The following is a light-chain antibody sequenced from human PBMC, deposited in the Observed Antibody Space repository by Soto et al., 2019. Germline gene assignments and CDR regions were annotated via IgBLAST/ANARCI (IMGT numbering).Light chain of an antibody. CDR2: DAS. CDR1: QSVSSSY. CDR3: QQYGSSSYT. Sequence: EIVLTQSPGTLSLSPGERATLSCRASQSVSSSYLVWYQQKPGQAPRLLIYDASSRATGIPDRFSGSGSGTDFTLTISRLEPEDFAVYYCQQYGSSSYTFGQGTKLEIK. V-gene: IGKV3-20*01. J-gene: IGKJ2*01.